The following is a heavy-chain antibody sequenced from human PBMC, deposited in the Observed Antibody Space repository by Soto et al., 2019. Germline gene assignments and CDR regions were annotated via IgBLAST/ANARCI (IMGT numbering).Heavy chain of an antibody. Sequence: QVQLVESGGGVVQPGRSLRLSCAASGFTFSSYAMHWVRQAPGKGLEWVAVISYDGSNKYYADSVKGRFTISRDNSKNTLYLQMNSLRAEDTAVYYCARGLVASHYYYYGMDVWGQGTTVTVS. D-gene: IGHD2-15*01. V-gene: IGHV3-30-3*01. CDR1: GFTFSSYA. J-gene: IGHJ6*02. CDR3: ARGLVASHYYYYGMDV. CDR2: ISYDGSNK.